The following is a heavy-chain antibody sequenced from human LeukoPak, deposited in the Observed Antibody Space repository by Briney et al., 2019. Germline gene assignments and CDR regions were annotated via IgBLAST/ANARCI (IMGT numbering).Heavy chain of an antibody. J-gene: IGHJ6*02. Sequence: GGSLRLSCIATGFMFSIHTMNWVRQAPGKGLEWVSAIGGSRGSTYHADSVKGRFTISRDISENTLSLQMNSLRAEDTAVYYCAKDQPGGYNYAGAAMDVWGQGTTVTVSS. D-gene: IGHD3-22*01. V-gene: IGHV3-23*01. CDR3: AKDQPGGYNYAGAAMDV. CDR2: IGGSRGST. CDR1: GFMFSIHT.